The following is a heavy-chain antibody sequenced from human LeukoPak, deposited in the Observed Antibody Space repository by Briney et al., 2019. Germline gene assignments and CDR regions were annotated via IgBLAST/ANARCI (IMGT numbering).Heavy chain of an antibody. Sequence: ASVKVSCKASGYTFTGYFMHWVRQAPGQGLEWMGWMNPNSGGSNYAQKFQGRVTMTRDTSISTAYMELSGLRSDDTAVYYCARIPRGYCSSASCFDYWGQGTLVTVSS. CDR1: GYTFTGYF. CDR3: ARIPRGYCSSASCFDY. J-gene: IGHJ4*02. D-gene: IGHD2-2*01. CDR2: MNPNSGGS. V-gene: IGHV1-2*02.